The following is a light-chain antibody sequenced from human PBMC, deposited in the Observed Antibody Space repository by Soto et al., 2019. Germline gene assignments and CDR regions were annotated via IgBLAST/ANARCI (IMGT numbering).Light chain of an antibody. Sequence: EIVLTQSPATLSLSPGERATLSCRASQSISSYLLWYQQKPGQAPTVLMFDASNRASGIPARFSGSGSGTDFTLVTSSVEPEDFAVYYCQQRHSSPPTFGQGTKVEI. J-gene: IGKJ1*01. CDR2: DAS. CDR3: QQRHSSPPT. V-gene: IGKV3-11*01. CDR1: QSISSY.